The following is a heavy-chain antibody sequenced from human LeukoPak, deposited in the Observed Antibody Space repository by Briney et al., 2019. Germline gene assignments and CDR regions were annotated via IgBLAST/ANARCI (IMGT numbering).Heavy chain of an antibody. CDR2: INPNSGGT. V-gene: IGHV1-2*06. CDR1: GYTLTELS. D-gene: IGHD5-18*01. J-gene: IGHJ4*02. CDR3: ATEVTD. Sequence: ASVKVSCKVSGYTLTELSMHWVRQAPGQGLEWMGRINPNSGGTKYAQKFQGRVTMTRDTSISTAYMELSRLRSDDTAVYYCATEVTDWGQGTLVTVSS.